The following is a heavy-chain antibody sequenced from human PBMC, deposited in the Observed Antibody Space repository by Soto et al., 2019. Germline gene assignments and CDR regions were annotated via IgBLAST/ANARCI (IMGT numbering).Heavy chain of an antibody. CDR3: ARNVDGIAAAGSIGYYYYYMDV. CDR1: GGSISSSSYY. CDR2: IYYSGST. V-gene: IGHV4-39*01. Sequence: SETLSLTCTVSGGSISSSSYYWGWIRQPPGKGLEWIGSIYYSGSTYYNPSLKSRVTISVDTSKNQFSLKLSSVTAADTAVYYCARNVDGIAAAGSIGYYYYYMDVWGKGTTVTVSS. D-gene: IGHD6-13*01. J-gene: IGHJ6*03.